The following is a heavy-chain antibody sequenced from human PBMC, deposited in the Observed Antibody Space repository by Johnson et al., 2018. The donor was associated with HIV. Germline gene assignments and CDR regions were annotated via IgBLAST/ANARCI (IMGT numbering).Heavy chain of an antibody. J-gene: IGHJ3*01. CDR1: GFTLSRYW. CDR3: ARGIVEVQPRYRLLRDDVFDV. CDR2: IHWNGGST. V-gene: IGHV3-20*04. D-gene: IGHD2-15*01. Sequence: VQLVESGGGLVQSGGSLRLSCAASGFTLSRYWMSWVRQAPGQGLDWVSGIHWNGGSTGYADPVKGRCTISRDNAKNSLYLQRNRLRAEDTALSYCARGIVEVQPRYRLLRDDVFDVWGQGTMVTVSS.